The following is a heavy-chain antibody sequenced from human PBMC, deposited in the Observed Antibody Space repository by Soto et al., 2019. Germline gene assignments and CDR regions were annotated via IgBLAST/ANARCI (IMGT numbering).Heavy chain of an antibody. Sequence: QVQLVQSGAEVKKPGSSVKVSCKASGSTFSNYTISWVRQAPGQGLEWMGRIIPILGVANYAQKFQGRVTITADKSTSIVEMEMSSLRSEDTAVYYCARVAEMGTVTNGFYDYMDVWGDGTTVTVSS. J-gene: IGHJ6*03. V-gene: IGHV1-69*02. CDR2: IIPILGVA. CDR1: GSTFSNYT. CDR3: ARVAEMGTVTNGFYDYMDV. D-gene: IGHD4-17*01.